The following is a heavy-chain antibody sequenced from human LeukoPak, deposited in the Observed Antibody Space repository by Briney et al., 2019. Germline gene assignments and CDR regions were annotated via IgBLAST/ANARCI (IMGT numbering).Heavy chain of an antibody. J-gene: IGHJ4*02. Sequence: SETLSLTCAVSGGSISSGGYYWSWIRQPPGKGLEWIGYIYHSGSTYYNPSLKSRVTISVDRSKNQFSLKLSSVTAADTAVYYCARSAYDNSGYYFDYWGQGTLVTVSS. CDR1: GGSISSGGYY. CDR2: IYHSGST. D-gene: IGHD3-22*01. V-gene: IGHV4-30-2*01. CDR3: ARSAYDNSGYYFDY.